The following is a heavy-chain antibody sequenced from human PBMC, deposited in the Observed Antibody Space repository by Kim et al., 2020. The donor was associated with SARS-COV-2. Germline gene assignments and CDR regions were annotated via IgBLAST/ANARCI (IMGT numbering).Heavy chain of an antibody. D-gene: IGHD3-22*01. CDR1: GFTFSSYA. J-gene: IGHJ4*02. CDR3: VKAYGYYDSSGYYFFDY. V-gene: IGHV3-64D*09. Sequence: GGSLRLSCSASGFTFSSYAMHWVRQAPGKGLEYVSAISSNGGSTYYADSVKGRFTISRDNSKNTLYLQMSSLRAEDTAVYYCVKAYGYYDSSGYYFFDYWGQGTLVTVSS. CDR2: ISSNGGST.